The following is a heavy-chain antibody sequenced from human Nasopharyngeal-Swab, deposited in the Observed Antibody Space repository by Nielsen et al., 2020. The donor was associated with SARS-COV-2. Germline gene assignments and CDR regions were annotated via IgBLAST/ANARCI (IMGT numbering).Heavy chain of an antibody. CDR2: ISSGSSYI. V-gene: IGHV3-21*06. J-gene: IGHJ3*01. CDR1: GFTFDTFG. D-gene: IGHD1-20*01. CDR3: ARVRLSGSFYDPFDL. Sequence: GESLKISCAASGFTFDTFGMNWVRQAPGEGLQWVSSISSGSSYIFYTDSVKGRFTISRENAENSVVLEMNSLRPEDTGVYYCARVRLSGSFYDPFDLWGQGTMVTVAS.